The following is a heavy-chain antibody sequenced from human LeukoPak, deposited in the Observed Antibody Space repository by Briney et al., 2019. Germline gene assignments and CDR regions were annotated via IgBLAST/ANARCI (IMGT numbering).Heavy chain of an antibody. V-gene: IGHV4-34*01. J-gene: IGHJ4*02. D-gene: IGHD3-10*01. Sequence: SETLSLTCAVYGGSFSGYYWSWIRQPPGKGLEWIGEINHSGSTNYNPSLKSRVTISVDTSKNQFSLKLNSVTAADTAVYYCARDRVVRGERGFDYWRQGTLVTVSS. CDR3: ARDRVVRGERGFDY. CDR2: INHSGST. CDR1: GGSFSGYY.